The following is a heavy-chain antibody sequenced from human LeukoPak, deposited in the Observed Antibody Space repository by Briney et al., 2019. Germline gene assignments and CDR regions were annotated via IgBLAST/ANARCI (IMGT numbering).Heavy chain of an antibody. CDR3: ARQRRSGSGWLSYYFDY. J-gene: IGHJ4*02. Sequence: SETLSLTCTVSGGSISSYYWSWIRQPPGKGLEWIGYIYYSGSTNYSPSLKGRVTISVDTSKDQFSLKLSSVTAADTAVYYCARQRRSGSGWLSYYFDYWGQGTLVTVSS. CDR2: IYYSGST. D-gene: IGHD6-19*01. V-gene: IGHV4-59*08. CDR1: GGSISSYY.